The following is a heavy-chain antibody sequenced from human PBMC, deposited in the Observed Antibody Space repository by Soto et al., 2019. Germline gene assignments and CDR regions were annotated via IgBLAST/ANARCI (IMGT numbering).Heavy chain of an antibody. Sequence: QVQLVQSGAEVKKPGSSVKVSCKASGGTFSSYAISWVRQAPGQGLEWMGGIIPIFGTANYAQKFQGRVTITADESTSTAYMELSSLRSEATAVYYCARDQRITIFGVVRNWFDPWGQGTLVTFSS. CDR1: GGTFSSYA. D-gene: IGHD3-3*01. V-gene: IGHV1-69*01. CDR2: IIPIFGTA. J-gene: IGHJ5*02. CDR3: ARDQRITIFGVVRNWFDP.